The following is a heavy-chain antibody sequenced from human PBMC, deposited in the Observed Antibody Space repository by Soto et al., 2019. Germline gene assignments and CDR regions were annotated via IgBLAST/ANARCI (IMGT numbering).Heavy chain of an antibody. CDR2: INAGDGNT. V-gene: IGHV1-3*01. CDR1: GYTFTRYP. CDR3: ARPDSDNIVCYTLQY. Sequence: GASVKVSCKASGYTFTRYPMHWVRQAPGQRLEWMGWINAGDGNTKYSQRFQGRVTITRDTSASTAYMELSSLRSEDTAVYYCARPDSDNIVCYTLQYWGQGCLVTVSS. D-gene: IGHD2-2*02. J-gene: IGHJ1*01.